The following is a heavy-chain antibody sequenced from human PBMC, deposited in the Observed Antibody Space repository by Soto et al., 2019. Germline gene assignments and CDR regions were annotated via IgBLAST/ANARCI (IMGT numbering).Heavy chain of an antibody. Sequence: SETLSLTCAVYGGSFSGYYWSWIRQPPGKGLEWIGEINHSGSTNYNPSLKSRVTISADTSKNQFSLKLSSVTAADTAVYYCARARWGYGCFGYWGQGTLVTVSS. V-gene: IGHV4-34*01. J-gene: IGHJ4*02. CDR3: ARARWGYGCFGY. D-gene: IGHD3-16*01. CDR1: GGSFSGYY. CDR2: INHSGST.